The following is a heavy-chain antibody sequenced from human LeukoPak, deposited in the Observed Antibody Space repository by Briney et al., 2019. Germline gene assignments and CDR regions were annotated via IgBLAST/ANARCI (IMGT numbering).Heavy chain of an antibody. CDR1: GFTVSNNY. D-gene: IGHD6-13*01. V-gene: IGHV3-66*01. CDR3: ARDPSAVAINTYG. CDR2: IYSGGST. J-gene: IGHJ4*02. Sequence: GGSLRLSCAASGFTVSNNYMNWVRQAPGKRLVWVSLIYSGGSTHYADSVKGRFTISRDSSRNTLYLQMNSLRVEDTAVYYCARDPSAVAINTYGWGQGTLVTVSS.